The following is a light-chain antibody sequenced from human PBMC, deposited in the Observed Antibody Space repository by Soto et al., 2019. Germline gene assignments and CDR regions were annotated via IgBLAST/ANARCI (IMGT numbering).Light chain of an antibody. Sequence: IQMTQSPSSLSASVGDTVTITCRASQTISFYLNWYQQKPGRTPNLLIYATSSLQSGVPSRFDGSGSGTAFTLTISSLQPDDFATYYCQQSFSTPHTFGQGTKLELK. V-gene: IGKV1-39*01. CDR3: QQSFSTPHT. J-gene: IGKJ2*01. CDR2: ATS. CDR1: QTISFY.